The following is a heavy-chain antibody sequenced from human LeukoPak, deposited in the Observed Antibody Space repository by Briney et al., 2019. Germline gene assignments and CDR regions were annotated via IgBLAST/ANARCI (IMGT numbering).Heavy chain of an antibody. V-gene: IGHV1-46*01. Sequence: GASVKVSCKASGYTFTSYYMHWVRQAPGQGLEWIGIINPSGGSTSYAQKFQGRVTMTRDTSTSTVYMELSSLRSEDTAVYYCARSRVVPSRPNNWFDPWGQGTLVTVSS. D-gene: IGHD2-8*01. J-gene: IGHJ5*02. CDR3: ARSRVVPSRPNNWFDP. CDR1: GYTFTSYY. CDR2: INPSGGST.